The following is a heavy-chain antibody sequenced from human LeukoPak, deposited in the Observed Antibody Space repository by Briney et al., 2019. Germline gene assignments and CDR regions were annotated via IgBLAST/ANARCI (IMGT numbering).Heavy chain of an antibody. CDR2: ISGYNGNT. CDR1: GYTXTTYG. D-gene: IGHD3-16*01. V-gene: IGHV1-18*01. Sequence: GASVKVSCEASGYTXTTYGMGWVQQAPGQGPEELGWISGYNGNTNYAQKFQGRVTMTTDTSTSTAYMELRSLRSDDTAVYYCARTSHESVLYWSDPWGQGTVVNVSS. CDR3: ARTSHESVLYWSDP. J-gene: IGHJ5*02.